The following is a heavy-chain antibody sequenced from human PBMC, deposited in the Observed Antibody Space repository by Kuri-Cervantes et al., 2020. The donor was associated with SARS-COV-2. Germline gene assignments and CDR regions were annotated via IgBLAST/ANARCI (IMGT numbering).Heavy chain of an antibody. V-gene: IGHV3-21*01. J-gene: IGHJ6*02. CDR1: GFTFSSYS. CDR3: AKPGSLRGIIREDQYGLDV. CDR2: IGSSSSYI. Sequence: GESLKISCAGSGFTFSSYSMNWVRQAPGKGLEWVSCIGSSSSYIYYADSVKGRFTISRDNSKNTLYLQVNSLRPEDTAVYYCAKPGSLRGIIREDQYGLDVWGQGTTVTVSS. D-gene: IGHD3-10*01.